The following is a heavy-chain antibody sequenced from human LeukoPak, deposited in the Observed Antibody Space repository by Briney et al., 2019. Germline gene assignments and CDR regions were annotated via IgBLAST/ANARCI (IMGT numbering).Heavy chain of an antibody. CDR3: ARGVLSCCFNY. D-gene: IGHD4/OR15-4a*01. J-gene: IGHJ4*02. V-gene: IGHV3-48*03. CDR1: GFTFSSYE. Sequence: GGSLRLSCAASGFTFSSYEMNWVRQAPGKGLEWVSYISSSGSAIYYADSGKGRFTISRDNAKNSLYLQMSSLRAEDTAVYYCARGVLSCCFNYWGQGTLVTVSS. CDR2: ISSSGSAI.